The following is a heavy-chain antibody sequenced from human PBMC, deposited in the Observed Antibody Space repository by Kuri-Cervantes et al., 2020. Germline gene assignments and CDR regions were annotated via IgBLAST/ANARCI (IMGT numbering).Heavy chain of an antibody. CDR3: ARVQASYYYYYYMDV. J-gene: IGHJ6*03. CDR2: IYYSGST. V-gene: IGHV4-31*02. D-gene: IGHD4-11*01. Sequence: SCTVSGGSISSGGYYWSWIRQHPGKGLEWIGYIYYSGSTYYNPSLKSRVTISVDTSKNQFSLKLSSVTAADTAVYYCARVQASYYYYYYMDVWGKGTTVTVSS. CDR1: GGSISSGGYY.